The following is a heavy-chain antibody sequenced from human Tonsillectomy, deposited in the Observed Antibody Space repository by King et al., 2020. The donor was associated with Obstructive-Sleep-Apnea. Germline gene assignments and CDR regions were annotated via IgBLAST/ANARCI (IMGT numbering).Heavy chain of an antibody. D-gene: IGHD4-23*01. CDR3: ARADKEAVAES. CDR2: VSYDGRTT. CDR1: GFTFSIYG. J-gene: IGHJ4*02. V-gene: IGHV3-30*04. Sequence: VQLVESGGGVVQPGTSLTLSCKGSGFTFSIYGLHWLRQAPGKGLEWVAVVSYDGRTTYYAESLKGRFTISRDNSKDTVYLTMNGLRPDDTAIYYCARADKEAVAESWGLGTLVAVSS.